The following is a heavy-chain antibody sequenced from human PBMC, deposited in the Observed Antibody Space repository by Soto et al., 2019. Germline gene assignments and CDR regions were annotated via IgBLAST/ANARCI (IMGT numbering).Heavy chain of an antibody. V-gene: IGHV1-18*01. J-gene: IGHJ4*01. CDR3: ARENSYFDY. CDR2: ISAYNANA. CDR1: GYTFRNFG. Sequence: QIPLLQSGAEVKKPGASVKVTCKASGYTFRNFGISWVRQAPGQGLEWMGWISAYNANANYAQKFQGRLTMTADTSTSTAYMELRSLRSDDTAVYYCARENSYFDYWGHGTLVTVSS.